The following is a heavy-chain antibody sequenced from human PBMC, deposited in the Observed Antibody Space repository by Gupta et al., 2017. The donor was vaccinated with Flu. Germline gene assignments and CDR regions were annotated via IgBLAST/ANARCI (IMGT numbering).Heavy chain of an antibody. D-gene: IGHD3-9*01. V-gene: IGHV3-73*02. CDR1: GFTFSGSA. CDR3: TTSPRQYYDIHDAFDI. CDR2: IRSKANSYAT. J-gene: IGHJ3*02. Sequence: EVQLVESGGGLVQPGGSLKLSCAASGFTFSGSAMHWVRQASGKGLEWVGRIRSKANSYATAYAASVKGRFTISRDDSKNTAYLQMNSLKTEDTAVYYCTTSPRQYYDIHDAFDIWGQGTMVTVSS.